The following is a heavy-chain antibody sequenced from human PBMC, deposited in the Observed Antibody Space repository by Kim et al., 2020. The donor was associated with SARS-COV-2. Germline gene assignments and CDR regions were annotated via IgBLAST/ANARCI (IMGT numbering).Heavy chain of an antibody. CDR2: ISGSGGST. CDR3: AKAFGEGGYYDSSGYYDY. J-gene: IGHJ4*02. CDR1: GFTFSSYA. V-gene: IGHV3-23*01. D-gene: IGHD3-22*01. Sequence: GGSLRLSCAASGFTFSSYAMRWVRQAPGKGLEWGSAISGSGGSTYYADSVKGRFTISRDNSKNTLYLQMNSLRAEDTAVYYCAKAFGEGGYYDSSGYYDYWGQGTLVTVSS.